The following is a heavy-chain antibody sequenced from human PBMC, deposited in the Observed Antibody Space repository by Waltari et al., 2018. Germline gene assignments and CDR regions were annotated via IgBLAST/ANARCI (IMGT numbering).Heavy chain of an antibody. D-gene: IGHD6-13*01. V-gene: IGHV3-9*01. CDR2: ISWNSGSI. J-gene: IGHJ4*02. CDR3: AKGAGGSSSDFDY. CDR1: GFTFDDYA. Sequence: EVQLVESGGGVVQPGRSLRLSCAASGFTFDDYALHWVRQAPGKGLAWVSGISWNSGSIGYADSVKGRFTISRDNAKNSLYLQMNSLRAEDTALYYCAKGAGGSSSDFDYWGQGTLVTVSS.